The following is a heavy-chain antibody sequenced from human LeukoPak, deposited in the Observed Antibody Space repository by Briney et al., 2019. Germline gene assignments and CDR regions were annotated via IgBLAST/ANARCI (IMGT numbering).Heavy chain of an antibody. CDR1: GGSISSYY. Sequence: KSSETLSLTCTVSGGSISSYYWSWIRQPPGKGLEWIGYIYYSGSTYYNPSLKSRVTISVDTSKNQFSLKLSSVTAADTAVYYCARDRAARPHFDYWGQGTLVTVSS. CDR3: ARDRAARPHFDY. J-gene: IGHJ4*02. CDR2: IYYSGST. D-gene: IGHD6-6*01. V-gene: IGHV4-59*12.